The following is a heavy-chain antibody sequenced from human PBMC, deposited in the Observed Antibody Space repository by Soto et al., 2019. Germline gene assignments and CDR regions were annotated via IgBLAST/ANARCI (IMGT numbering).Heavy chain of an antibody. D-gene: IGHD6-6*01. Sequence: PGGSLRLSCAASGFTFSSYGMHWVRQAPGKGLEWVAVISYDGSNKYYADSVKGRFTISRDNSKNTLYLQMNSLGAEDTAVYYCAKAGRVAARPGYYFDYWGQGTLVTVSS. CDR3: AKAGRVAARPGYYFDY. CDR1: GFTFSSYG. V-gene: IGHV3-30*18. CDR2: ISYDGSNK. J-gene: IGHJ4*02.